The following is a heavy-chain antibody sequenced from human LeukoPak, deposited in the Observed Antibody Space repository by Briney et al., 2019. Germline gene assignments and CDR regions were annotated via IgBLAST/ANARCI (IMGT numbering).Heavy chain of an antibody. Sequence: GGSLRLSCAASGFTFSSYDMHWVRQTTGKGLEWVSTIGTIGDTYFPGSVKGRFTISRENAKNSLYLQMNSLRAGDTAVYYCARGFVCSSTSCRWGEAFDIWGQGTMVTVSS. CDR2: IGTIGDT. D-gene: IGHD2-2*01. J-gene: IGHJ3*02. CDR3: ARGFVCSSTSCRWGEAFDI. V-gene: IGHV3-13*01. CDR1: GFTFSSYD.